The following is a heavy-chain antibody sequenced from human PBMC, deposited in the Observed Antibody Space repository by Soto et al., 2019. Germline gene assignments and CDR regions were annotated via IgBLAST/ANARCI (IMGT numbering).Heavy chain of an antibody. J-gene: IGHJ4*02. CDR2: INAGNGNT. CDR1: GYTFTSYA. CDR3: ARVGPHDFWSGYYTGLFDY. Sequence: ASVKVSCKASGYTFTSYAMHWVLQAPGQRLEWMGWINAGNGNTKYSQKFQGRVTITRDTSASTAYMELSSLRSEDTAVYYCARVGPHDFWSGYYTGLFDYWGQGTLVTVSS. D-gene: IGHD3-3*01. V-gene: IGHV1-3*01.